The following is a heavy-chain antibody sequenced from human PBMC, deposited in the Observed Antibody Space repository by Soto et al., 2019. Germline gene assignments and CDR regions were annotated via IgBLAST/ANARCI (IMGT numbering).Heavy chain of an antibody. Sequence: QAQLLQSGAEVKKPGASVKVSCKASGYTFIYYFIHWVRQAPGQRLEWIGIVDPSRGSADYAQKFQGRVTMTTDVSTRTVFMDLSSLRSEDTAVYYCARPLIGNTVDLWGQGTTVIVSS. J-gene: IGHJ3*01. CDR3: ARPLIGNTVDL. CDR2: VDPSRGSA. CDR1: GYTFIYYF. V-gene: IGHV1-46*01. D-gene: IGHD1-7*01.